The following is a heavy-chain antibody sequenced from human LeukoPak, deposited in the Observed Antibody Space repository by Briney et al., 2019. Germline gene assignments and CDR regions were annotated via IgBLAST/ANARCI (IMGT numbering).Heavy chain of an antibody. CDR1: GFTFNTYS. CDR2: IDSSGGYM. CDR3: ATDINTHIRGWY. D-gene: IGHD3-10*01. J-gene: IGHJ4*02. V-gene: IGHV3-21*06. Sequence: PGGSLRLSCEASGFTFNTYSMNWARQAPGKGLEWVSSIDSSGGYMFYADSVKGRFIISRDNAKDSLYLQMNSLRAEDTAVYYCATDINTHIRGWYWGQGSLVTVSS.